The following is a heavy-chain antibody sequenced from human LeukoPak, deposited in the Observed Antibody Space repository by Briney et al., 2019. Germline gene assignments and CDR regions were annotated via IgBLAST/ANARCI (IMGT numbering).Heavy chain of an antibody. D-gene: IGHD6-19*01. CDR3: ARHIPAYSSGWCYFDY. CDR1: GYSFTSYW. J-gene: IGHJ4*02. V-gene: IGHV5-51*01. Sequence: GESLKISCKGSGYSFTSYWIGWVRQMPGKGLEWMGIIYPGDSDTRYSPSFQGQVTISADKSISTAYLQWSSLKASDTAMYYCARHIPAYSSGWCYFDYWGQGTLVTVSS. CDR2: IYPGDSDT.